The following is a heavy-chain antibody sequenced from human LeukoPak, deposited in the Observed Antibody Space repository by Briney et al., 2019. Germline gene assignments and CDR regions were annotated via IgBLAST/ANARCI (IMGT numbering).Heavy chain of an antibody. Sequence: PSETLSLTCTVSGGSISSYYWGWIRQPPGKGLEWIGSIYYSGSTYYNPSLKSRVTISVDTSKNQFSLKLSSVTAADTAVYYCARAGGGYDYRWFDPWGQGTLVTVSS. CDR1: GGSISSYY. V-gene: IGHV4-39*07. J-gene: IGHJ5*02. CDR3: ARAGGGYDYRWFDP. CDR2: IYYSGST. D-gene: IGHD5-12*01.